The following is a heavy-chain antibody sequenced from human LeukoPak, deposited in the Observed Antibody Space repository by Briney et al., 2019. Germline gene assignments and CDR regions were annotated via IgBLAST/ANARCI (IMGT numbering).Heavy chain of an antibody. CDR3: ARSPDLIVVVATAMNWFDP. V-gene: IGHV1-69*13. CDR1: GGTFSNYA. Sequence: SVKVSCKASGGTFSNYAINWVRQAPGQGLEWMGGIIPIFGTSNHAQKFQGRVTITADESTSTAHMELSSLRSEDTAVYYCARSPDLIVVVATAMNWFDPWGQGTLVTVSS. CDR2: IIPIFGTS. J-gene: IGHJ5*02. D-gene: IGHD2-2*01.